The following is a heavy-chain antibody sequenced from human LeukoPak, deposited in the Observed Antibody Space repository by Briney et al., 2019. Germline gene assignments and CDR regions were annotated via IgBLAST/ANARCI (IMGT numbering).Heavy chain of an antibody. J-gene: IGHJ5*02. CDR1: RFTFHINA. V-gene: IGHV3-23*01. D-gene: IGHD3-16*01. Sequence: GGSLRLSCVASRFTFHINAMNWVRQAPGKGLEWVSAISGSGSSAHYADSVKGRFTISRDNSKNTVYLEMHSLRGEDTAVYYCAKDRGPYVGIANNWLDPWGQGTPVIVSS. CDR2: ISGSGSSA. CDR3: AKDRGPYVGIANNWLDP.